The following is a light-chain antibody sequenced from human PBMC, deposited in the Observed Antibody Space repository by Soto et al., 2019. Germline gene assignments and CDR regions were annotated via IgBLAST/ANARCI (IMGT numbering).Light chain of an antibody. J-gene: IGLJ1*01. V-gene: IGLV2-18*02. CDR3: DSYTASSTYV. CDR2: DVG. CDR1: TSDVGSYNR. Sequence: QSVLTQPPSVSGAPGQSVTISCTGTTSDVGSYNRVSWYQQTPGTAPKLIIYDVGRRPSGVPDRFSGSKSGHTASLTISGLQAEDEADYYCDSYTASSTYVFGTGTKVTVL.